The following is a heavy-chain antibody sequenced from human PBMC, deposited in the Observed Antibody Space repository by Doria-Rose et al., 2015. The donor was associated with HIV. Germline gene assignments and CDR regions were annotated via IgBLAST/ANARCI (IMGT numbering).Heavy chain of an antibody. CDR1: GASINSYY. D-gene: IGHD2-2*01. CDR2: IYYTGIN. J-gene: IGHJ6*02. CDR3: ARLHPTCAGTRCPENYGMDV. V-gene: IGHV4-59*12. Sequence: QVQLQESGPGLVKPSETLSLTCTVSGASINSYYWSWIRQSPGKGLEWIGYIYYTGINKYNTSLKSRVTISMDTSKRQVSLKVTSLTLADTAVYFCARLHPTCAGTRCPENYGMDVWGQGTTVVVSS.